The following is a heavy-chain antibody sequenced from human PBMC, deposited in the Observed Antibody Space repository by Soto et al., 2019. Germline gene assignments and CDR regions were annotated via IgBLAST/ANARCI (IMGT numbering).Heavy chain of an antibody. CDR2: IYHTGSA. J-gene: IGHJ3*01. CDR1: GASLSTSNW. V-gene: IGHV4-4*02. D-gene: IGHD1-26*01. Sequence: PSETLSLTCVVSGASLSTSNWWSWVRQAPGKGLEWIGEIYHTGSASYSPSLKGRLSMSIDKSKNQFSLRLTDVTAADTAKYYCARGPRSGSYSVDGFDVWGQGTLVTVSS. CDR3: ARGPRSGSYSVDGFDV.